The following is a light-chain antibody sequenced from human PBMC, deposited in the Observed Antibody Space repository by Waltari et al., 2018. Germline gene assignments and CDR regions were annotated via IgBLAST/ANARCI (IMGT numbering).Light chain of an antibody. CDR3: HSTDSSGNHRV. J-gene: IGLJ2*01. V-gene: IGLV3-10*01. Sequence: SYELTQPPSVSVSPGQTARITCPGAALPKKYVYWYQQKSGQAPVLVIYEDKKRPSGIPERFSASTSGTMTTLTISGAQVEDEGDYYCHSTDSSGNHRVFGGGTKLTVL. CDR2: EDK. CDR1: ALPKKY.